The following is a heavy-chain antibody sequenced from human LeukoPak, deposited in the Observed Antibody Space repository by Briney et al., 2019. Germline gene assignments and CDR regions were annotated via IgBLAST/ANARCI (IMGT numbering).Heavy chain of an antibody. CDR2: ISYDGSNK. CDR3: ARDRSRGWDYDYVWGSYRSWLDY. Sequence: GGSLRLSCAASGFTFSSYAMHWVRQAPGKGLEWVAVISYDGSNKYYADSVKGRFTISRDNSKNTLYLQMNSLRAEDTAVYYCARDRSRGWDYDYVWGSYRSWLDYWGQGTLVTVSS. CDR1: GFTFSSYA. D-gene: IGHD3-16*02. V-gene: IGHV3-30-3*01. J-gene: IGHJ4*02.